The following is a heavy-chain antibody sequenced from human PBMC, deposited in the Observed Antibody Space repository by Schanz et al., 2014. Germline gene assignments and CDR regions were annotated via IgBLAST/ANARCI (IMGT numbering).Heavy chain of an antibody. D-gene: IGHD3-10*01. J-gene: IGHJ4*02. CDR2: TRYDGNNK. V-gene: IGHV3-33*01. CDR3: ARGPIPIQGVPMDF. Sequence: QVQLVESGGGVVQPGRSLRLSCAASGFTFSRYGMHWVRQAPGKGLEWVAATRYDGNNKYYVDSVKGRFTISRDNSKNTLYLQVNSLRAEDTAVYYCARGPIPIQGVPMDFWGQGTLXTVSS. CDR1: GFTFSRYG.